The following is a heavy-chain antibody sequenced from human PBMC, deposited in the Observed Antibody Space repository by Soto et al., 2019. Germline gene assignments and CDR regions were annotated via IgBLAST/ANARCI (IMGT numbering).Heavy chain of an antibody. D-gene: IGHD3-10*01. J-gene: IGHJ6*02. Sequence: PAETLSLTCTVSGCSFSSGGYYWSWLRPHPGQGLEWIGYIYYSRSTYYNPSLKSRVTISVDTTKNQFSLKLSSVTAADTAVYYCARALGGLLGFGELFKYYGMDVWGQGTTVTVSS. V-gene: IGHV4-31*03. CDR3: ARALGGLLGFGELFKYYGMDV. CDR1: GCSFSSGGYY. CDR2: IYYSRST.